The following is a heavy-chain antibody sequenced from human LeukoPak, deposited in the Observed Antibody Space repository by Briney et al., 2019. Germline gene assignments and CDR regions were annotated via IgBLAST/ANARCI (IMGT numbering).Heavy chain of an antibody. D-gene: IGHD1-1*01. CDR2: ISSGGST. CDR3: AMNWNCDC. CDR1: GFTFSSYA. J-gene: IGHJ4*02. Sequence: GGSLRLSCAASGFTFSSYAMSWVRQAPGKGLEWVSAISSGGSTHYADSVKGRFTISRDDSENTLYLQMSSLRAEDTAVYYCAMNWNCDCWGQGTLVTVSS. V-gene: IGHV3-23*01.